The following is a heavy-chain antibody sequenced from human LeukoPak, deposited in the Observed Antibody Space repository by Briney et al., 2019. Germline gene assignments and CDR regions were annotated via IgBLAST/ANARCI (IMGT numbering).Heavy chain of an antibody. J-gene: IGHJ6*03. CDR3: ARVRGIITDYYYYYMDV. Sequence: ASVKVSCKASGGTFSSYAISWVRQAPGQGLEWMGGIIPIFGTANYAQKFQGRVTITTDESTSTAYMELSSLRSEDTAVYYYARVRGIITDYYYYYMDVWGKGTTVTVSS. V-gene: IGHV1-69*05. D-gene: IGHD3-10*01. CDR1: GGTFSSYA. CDR2: IIPIFGTA.